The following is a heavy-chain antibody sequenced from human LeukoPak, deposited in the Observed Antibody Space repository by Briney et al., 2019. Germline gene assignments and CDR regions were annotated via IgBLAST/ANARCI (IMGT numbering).Heavy chain of an antibody. Sequence: SETLSLTCAVYGGSFSGYYWSWIRQPPGKGLEWIGEINHSGSTNYNPSLKSRVTISVDTSKNQFSLKLSSVTVADTAVYYCARGGYSGYLTYWGQGTLVTVSS. CDR2: INHSGST. D-gene: IGHD5-12*01. CDR3: ARGGYSGYLTY. V-gene: IGHV4-34*01. CDR1: GGSFSGYY. J-gene: IGHJ4*02.